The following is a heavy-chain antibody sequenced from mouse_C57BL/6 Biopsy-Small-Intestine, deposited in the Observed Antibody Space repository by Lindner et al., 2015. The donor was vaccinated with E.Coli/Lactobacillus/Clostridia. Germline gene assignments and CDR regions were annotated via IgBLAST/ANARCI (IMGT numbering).Heavy chain of an antibody. V-gene: IGHV1-7*01. J-gene: IGHJ2*01. CDR2: INPSSGYT. Sequence: VQLQESGAELAKPGASVKMPCKASGYTFTRYWMHWVKQRPGQGLEWIGYINPSSGYTEYNQKFKDKATLTADKSSSTAYMQISSLTSEDSAVDYCARSGLRWSFDYWGQGTTLTVSS. D-gene: IGHD2-1*01. CDR3: ARSGLRWSFDY. CDR1: GYTFTRYW.